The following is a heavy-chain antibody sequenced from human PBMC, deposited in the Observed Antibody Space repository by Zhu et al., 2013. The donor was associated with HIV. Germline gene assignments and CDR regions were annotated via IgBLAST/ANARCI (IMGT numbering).Heavy chain of an antibody. J-gene: IGHJ6*02. CDR3: AREFVLRYSEDRYYYYGMDV. CDR2: ISAYNGNT. D-gene: IGHD3-9*01. Sequence: QVQLVQSGAEVKKPGASVKVSCKASGYTFTSYGISWVRQAPGQGLEWMGWISAYNGNTNYAQKLQGRVTMTTDTSTSTAYMELRSLRSDDTAVYYCAREFVLRYSEDRYYYYGMDVWGQGTTVTVSS. V-gene: IGHV1-18*04. CDR1: GYTFTSYG.